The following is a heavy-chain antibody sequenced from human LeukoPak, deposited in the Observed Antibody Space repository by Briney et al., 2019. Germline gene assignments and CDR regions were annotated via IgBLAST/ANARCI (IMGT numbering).Heavy chain of an antibody. Sequence: GGSLRLSCAASGFTFSSYAMSWVRQAPGKGLERVSGISGSGGTTYYADSVKGRFTISRDNSKNTLYLQMNSLRAEDTHVYYCAKHPVVTGAMDNYYYMDVWGKATKVTVSS. CDR3: AKHPVVTGAMDNYYYMDV. J-gene: IGHJ6*03. V-gene: IGHV3-23*01. CDR1: GFTFSSYA. CDR2: ISGSGGTT. D-gene: IGHD2-2*01.